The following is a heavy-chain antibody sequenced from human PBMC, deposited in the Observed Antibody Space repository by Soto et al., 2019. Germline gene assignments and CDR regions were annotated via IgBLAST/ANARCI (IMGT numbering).Heavy chain of an antibody. V-gene: IGHV3-53*01. D-gene: IGHD3-22*01. Sequence: GGSLRLSCAASGFTVSSNYMSWVRQAPGKGLEWVSVIYSGGSTYYADSVKGRFTISRDNSKNTLYLQMNSLRAEDTAVYYCAKPRAYYYDSSGYPNDYWGQGTLVTVSS. CDR1: GFTVSSNY. CDR2: IYSGGST. CDR3: AKPRAYYYDSSGYPNDY. J-gene: IGHJ4*02.